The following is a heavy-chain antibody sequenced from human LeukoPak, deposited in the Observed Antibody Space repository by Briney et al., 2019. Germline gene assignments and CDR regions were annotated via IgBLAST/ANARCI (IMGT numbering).Heavy chain of an antibody. CDR1: GYTFTGYY. CDR3: AREKDCGGDCYYGAFDI. CDR2: INPNSGGT. Sequence: ASVKVSCKASGYTFTGYYMHWVRQAPGQGLEWMGWINPNSGGTNYAQKFQGRVTMTRDTSISTAYMELSRLRSDDTAVYYCAREKDCGGDCYYGAFDIWGQGTMVTVSS. J-gene: IGHJ3*02. D-gene: IGHD2-21*02. V-gene: IGHV1-2*02.